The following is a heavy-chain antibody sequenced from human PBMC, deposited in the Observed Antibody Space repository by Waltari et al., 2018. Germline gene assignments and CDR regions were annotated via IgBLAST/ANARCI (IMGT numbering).Heavy chain of an antibody. D-gene: IGHD6-19*01. CDR3: ARDEYSSGWFQGWFDP. CDR1: GGTFSSYA. J-gene: IGHJ5*02. V-gene: IGHV1-69*04. Sequence: QVQLVQSGAEVKKPGSSVKVPCKASGGTFSSYASSWVRSAPGQGLAWMGRIIPILGIANYAQKFQGRVTITADKSTSTAYMELSSLRSEDTAVYYCARDEYSSGWFQGWFDPWGQGTLVTVSS. CDR2: IIPILGIA.